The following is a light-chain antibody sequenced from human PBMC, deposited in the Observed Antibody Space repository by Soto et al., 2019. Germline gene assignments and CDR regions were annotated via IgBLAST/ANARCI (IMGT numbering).Light chain of an antibody. J-gene: IGKJ1*01. CDR2: GAS. V-gene: IGKV3-20*01. CDR1: QRVNSIY. CDR3: QHYGSSPLT. Sequence: EIVWTQSPGTLSLSPGERATLSCRASQRVNSIYLAWYQQKPGQAPRLLIYGASSRATGIPDRFSGSGSATDFTLTISRLEPEDFAVYFCQHYGSSPLTFGQGTTVEIK.